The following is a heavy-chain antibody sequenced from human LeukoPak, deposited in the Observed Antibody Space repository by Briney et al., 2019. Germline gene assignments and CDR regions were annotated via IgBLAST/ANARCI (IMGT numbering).Heavy chain of an antibody. V-gene: IGHV1-2*06. CDR1: GYTCTGYY. D-gene: IGHD6-13*01. Sequence: GASVKVSCKASGYTCTGYYMHWVRQAPGQGLEWMGRINPNSGGTNYAQKFQGRVTMTRDTSISTAYMELSRLRSDDTAVYYCAGPGIAAAGGWSYYYYGMDVWGQGTTVTVSS. CDR2: INPNSGGT. J-gene: IGHJ6*02. CDR3: AGPGIAAAGGWSYYYYGMDV.